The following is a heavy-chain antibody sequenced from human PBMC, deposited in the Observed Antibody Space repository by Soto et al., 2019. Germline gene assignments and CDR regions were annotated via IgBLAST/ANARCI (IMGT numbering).Heavy chain of an antibody. V-gene: IGHV4-30-2*01. Sequence: PSETLSLTCAVSGGSISSGGYSWSWIRQPPGKGLEWIGYIYHSGSTYYNPSLKSRVTISVDRSKNQFSLKLSSVTAADTAVYYCARAEMATITVDYWGQGTLVTLSS. CDR3: ARAEMATITVDY. J-gene: IGHJ4*02. CDR1: GGSISSGGYS. D-gene: IGHD5-12*01. CDR2: IYHSGST.